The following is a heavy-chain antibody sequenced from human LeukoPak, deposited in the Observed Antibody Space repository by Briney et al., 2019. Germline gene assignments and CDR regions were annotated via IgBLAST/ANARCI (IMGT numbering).Heavy chain of an antibody. CDR2: ISSGASTM. Sequence: GGSLRLSCAVSGFMFRSFEMYWVRQAPGKGLEWVAYISSGASTMYYADSVKGRFTISRDDAKNSLFLQMNSLRAEDTAVYYCALLAVASDFDYWGQGTLVTVSS. CDR3: ALLAVASDFDY. J-gene: IGHJ4*02. V-gene: IGHV3-48*03. D-gene: IGHD6-19*01. CDR1: GFMFRSFE.